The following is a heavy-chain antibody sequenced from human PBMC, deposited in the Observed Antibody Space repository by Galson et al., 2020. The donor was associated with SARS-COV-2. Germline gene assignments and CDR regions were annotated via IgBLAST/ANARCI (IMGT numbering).Heavy chain of an antibody. CDR3: TRGGVQVTSSPRLSYGMDV. D-gene: IGHD3-16*01. Sequence: SVKVSCKPSSGSLMSYGISWVRQAPGQGLEWMGGIMPFLDTAKYAQKFQGRVTITADASTNSAYMELTRLTSEDTAIYFCTRGGVQVTSSPRLSYGMDVWGQGTTVTVSS. CDR2: IMPFLDTA. V-gene: IGHV1-69*13. CDR1: SGSLMSYG. J-gene: IGHJ6*02.